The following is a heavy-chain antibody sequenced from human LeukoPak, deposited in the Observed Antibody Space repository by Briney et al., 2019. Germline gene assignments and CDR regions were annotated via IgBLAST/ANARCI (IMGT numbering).Heavy chain of an antibody. D-gene: IGHD1-26*01. CDR3: ARARWTGQWEPYTYYFEY. V-gene: IGHV4-39*01. J-gene: IGHJ4*02. CDR1: GGSISSSSYF. Sequence: SETLSLTCTVSGGSISSSSYFWGWIRQPPGKGLEWIGSIYYSGSTYYNPSLKSRVTISVDTSKNQFSLKLSSVTAADTAVHYCARARWTGQWEPYTYYFEYWGQGTLVTVSS. CDR2: IYYSGST.